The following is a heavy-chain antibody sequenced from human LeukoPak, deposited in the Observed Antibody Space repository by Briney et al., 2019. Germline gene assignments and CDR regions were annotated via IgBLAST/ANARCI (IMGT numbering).Heavy chain of an antibody. CDR2: IYHSGST. V-gene: IGHV4-38-2*02. CDR1: GGSISSYY. Sequence: SETLSLTCTVSGGSISSYYWGWIRQPPGKGLEWIGSIYHSGSTYYNPSLKSRVTISVDTSKNQFSLKLSSVTAADTAVYYCARAGGGVYYYGSGSQYFDYWGQGTLVTVSS. J-gene: IGHJ4*02. D-gene: IGHD3-10*01. CDR3: ARAGGGVYYYGSGSQYFDY.